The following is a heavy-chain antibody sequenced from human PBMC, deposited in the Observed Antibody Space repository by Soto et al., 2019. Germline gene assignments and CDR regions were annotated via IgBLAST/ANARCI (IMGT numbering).Heavy chain of an antibody. Sequence: SGPTLVNPTETLTLTCTVSGFSLTDPKMGVSWIRQPPGKALEWLVYIFSNDEESYSTSLRSRVTISKDTSKSQVVLTMTNMNPVDTATYYCARIIHDDSGHYPYYFDYWGQGTQVTV. CDR3: ARIIHDDSGHYPYYFDY. CDR1: GFSLTDPKMG. D-gene: IGHD3-22*01. J-gene: IGHJ4*02. V-gene: IGHV2-26*01. CDR2: IFSNDEE.